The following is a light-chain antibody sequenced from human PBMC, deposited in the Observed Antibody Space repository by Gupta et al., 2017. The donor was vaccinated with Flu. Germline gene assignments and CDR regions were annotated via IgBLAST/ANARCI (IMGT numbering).Light chain of an antibody. CDR1: QDISSW. CDR2: AAS. CDR3: QQAKSFPLT. J-gene: IGKJ4*01. V-gene: IGKV1-12*01. Sequence: GDRVTITCRATQDISSWLAWYQQKPGKAPNFLIYAASSLQTGVPSRFSGSGSGTEFTLTISSLQAEDFPTYYCQQAKSFPLTFGGGTKVEIK.